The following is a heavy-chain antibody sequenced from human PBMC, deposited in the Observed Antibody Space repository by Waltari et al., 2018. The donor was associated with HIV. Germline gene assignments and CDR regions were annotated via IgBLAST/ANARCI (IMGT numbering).Heavy chain of an antibody. D-gene: IGHD5-12*01. CDR2: ISWDGGST. Sequence: EVQLVESGGVVVQPGGSLRLSCAASGFTFDDYTMHWVRQAPGKGLEWVSLISWDGGSTYYADSVKGRFTISRDNSKNYLYLQMNSLRTEDTALYYCAKDIGGYDSFYYYYGMDVWGQGTTVTVSS. V-gene: IGHV3-43*01. CDR3: AKDIGGYDSFYYYYGMDV. J-gene: IGHJ6*02. CDR1: GFTFDDYT.